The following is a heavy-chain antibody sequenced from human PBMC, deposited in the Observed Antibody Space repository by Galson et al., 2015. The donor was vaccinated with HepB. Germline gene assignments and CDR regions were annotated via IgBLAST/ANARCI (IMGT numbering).Heavy chain of an antibody. CDR1: GFTFSSYA. Sequence: SLRLSCAASGFTFSSYAMSWVRQAPGKGLEWVSAISGSGGSTYYADSVKGRFTISRDNSKNTLYLQMNSLRTEDTAVYYCARRSSGNSFDYWGRGTLVTVSS. D-gene: IGHD1-26*01. J-gene: IGHJ4*02. CDR3: ARRSSGNSFDY. CDR2: ISGSGGST. V-gene: IGHV3-23*01.